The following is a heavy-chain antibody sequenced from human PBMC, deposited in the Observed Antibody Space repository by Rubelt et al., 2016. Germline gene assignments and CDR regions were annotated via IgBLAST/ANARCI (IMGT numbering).Heavy chain of an antibody. J-gene: IGHJ2*01. CDR3: ARVDKGEWVDWYFDL. Sequence: QVQLQQWGAGLLKPSETLSLTCAVYGGSFSGYYWSWIRQPPGKGLEWIGEINHSGTTYYNPSLKDVVTIAGDTSKNQFALKLSAVTAADTAVYYCARVDKGEWVDWYFDLWGRGTLVTVSS. V-gene: IGHV4-34*01. CDR2: INHSGTT. D-gene: IGHD2-2*03. CDR1: GGSFSGYY.